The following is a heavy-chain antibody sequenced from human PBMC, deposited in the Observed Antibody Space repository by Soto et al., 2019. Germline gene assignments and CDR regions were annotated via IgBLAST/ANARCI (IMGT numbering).Heavy chain of an antibody. D-gene: IGHD6-13*01. CDR1: GFTFDDYA. J-gene: IGHJ4*02. CDR3: AKFGAAGTFDY. V-gene: IGHV3-9*01. CDR2: ISWNSGSI. Sequence: EVQLVESGGGLVQPGRSLRLSCAASGFTFDDYAMHWVRQAPGKGLEWVSGISWNSGSIGYADSVKGRFTIPRDNAKNSLYLQMNSLRAEDTALYYCAKFGAAGTFDYWGQGTLVTVSS.